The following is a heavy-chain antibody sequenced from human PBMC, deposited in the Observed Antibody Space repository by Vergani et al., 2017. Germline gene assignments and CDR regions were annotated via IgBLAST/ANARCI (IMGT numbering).Heavy chain of an antibody. CDR1: CGPISSYY. V-gene: IGHV4-59*01. J-gene: IGHJ3*02. CDR2: IYYSGST. CDR3: ARNPYCGGDCYSDAFDI. D-gene: IGHD2-21*02. Sequence: QVQLHESGPGLVKPSETLSLTCTVSCGPISSYYCSWIRQPPGKGLEWIGYIYYSGSTNYNPSLKSRFTISVDTSKNQFSLKLSSVTAADTAVYYCARNPYCGGDCYSDAFDIWGRGTMVTVSS.